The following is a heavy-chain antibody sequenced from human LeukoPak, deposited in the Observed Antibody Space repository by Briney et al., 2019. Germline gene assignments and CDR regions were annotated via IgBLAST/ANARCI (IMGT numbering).Heavy chain of an antibody. D-gene: IGHD3-22*01. Sequence: AQSRRLSCAASGFTFSTYSMTWVRQAPGKVLEWVSAIGGSGGGTYYAGAVKGRLTISRENSKNTMYVQMNRMRGEDTALYCFAKEGSSGYYLNYWGQGTLVTVSS. CDR2: IGGSGGGT. J-gene: IGHJ4*02. CDR3: AKEGSSGYYLNY. CDR1: GFTFSTYS. V-gene: IGHV3-23*01.